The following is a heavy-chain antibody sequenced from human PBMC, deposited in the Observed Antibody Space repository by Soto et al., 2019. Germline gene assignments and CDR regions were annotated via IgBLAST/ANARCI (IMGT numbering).Heavy chain of an antibody. D-gene: IGHD4-4*01. Sequence: PGGSLRLSCAASGFTFSSYAMSWVRQAPGKGLEWVSAISGSGGSTYYADSVKGRFTISRDNSNNTPYLQMNSLRAEDTAVYYCAKDQYSNYAQAYYFGMDVWGQGTTVTVSS. V-gene: IGHV3-23*01. J-gene: IGHJ6*02. CDR3: AKDQYSNYAQAYYFGMDV. CDR2: ISGSGGST. CDR1: GFTFSSYA.